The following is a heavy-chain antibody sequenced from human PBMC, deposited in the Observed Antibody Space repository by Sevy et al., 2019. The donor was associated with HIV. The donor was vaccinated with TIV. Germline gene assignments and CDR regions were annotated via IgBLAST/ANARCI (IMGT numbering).Heavy chain of an antibody. J-gene: IGHJ4*02. Sequence: GGSLRLSCAASGFTFSSHGMHWVRQAPGKGLEWVAFISYDGSKKYYTDSVKGRFTISRDNSKNTVYLQMNSLRAEDTAVYSCPKLRSAFGPLDDWGQGTLVTVSS. CDR3: PKLRSAFGPLDD. CDR1: GFTFSSHG. D-gene: IGHD3-16*01. CDR2: ISYDGSKK. V-gene: IGHV3-30*18.